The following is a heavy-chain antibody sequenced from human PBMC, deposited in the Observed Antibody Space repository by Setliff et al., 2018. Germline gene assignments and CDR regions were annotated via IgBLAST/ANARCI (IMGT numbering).Heavy chain of an antibody. Sequence: SETLSLTCTVSDDSISSRHYYWSWIRQPAGKGLEWLGQIYTSWSTNYNPSLKGRATLSIDTSKNQFSLSLTSVTAEDTAVYYCARMSGFQYIDVWDKGTTVTV. J-gene: IGHJ6*03. V-gene: IGHV4-61*09. CDR2: IYTSWST. D-gene: IGHD3-3*01. CDR3: ARMSGFQYIDV. CDR1: DDSISSRHYY.